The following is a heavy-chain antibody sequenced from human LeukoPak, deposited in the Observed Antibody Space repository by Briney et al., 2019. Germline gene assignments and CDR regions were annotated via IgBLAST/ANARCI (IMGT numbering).Heavy chain of an antibody. Sequence: SETLSLTCTVSGGSISSSSYYWGWIRQPPGKGLEWIGSFYYSGSTYYNPFLKSRVTISVDTSKNQFSLKLSSVTAADTAVYYCARDPPGYCSGGSCYSDYWGQGTLVTVSS. J-gene: IGHJ4*02. V-gene: IGHV4-39*07. CDR1: GGSISSSSYY. CDR3: ARDPPGYCSGGSCYSDY. CDR2: FYYSGST. D-gene: IGHD2-15*01.